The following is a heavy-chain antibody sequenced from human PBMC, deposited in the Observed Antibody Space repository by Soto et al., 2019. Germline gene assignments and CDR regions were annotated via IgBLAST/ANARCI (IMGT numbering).Heavy chain of an antibody. CDR3: AKDYYDSSGYRRPFDY. V-gene: IGHV3-23*01. CDR2: ISGSGGST. D-gene: IGHD3-22*01. CDR1: GFTFSSYA. Sequence: VGSLRLSCAASGFTFSSYAMSWVRQAPGKGLEWVSAISGSGGSTYYADSVKGRFTISRDNSKNTLYLQMNSLRAEDTAVYYCAKDYYDSSGYRRPFDYWGQGTLVTVSS. J-gene: IGHJ4*02.